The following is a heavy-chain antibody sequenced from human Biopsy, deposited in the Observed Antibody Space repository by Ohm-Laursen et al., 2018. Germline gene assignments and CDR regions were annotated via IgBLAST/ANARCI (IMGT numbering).Heavy chain of an antibody. J-gene: IGHJ6*02. D-gene: IGHD2/OR15-2a*01. CDR1: GGSISSDY. CDR2: IYYSGST. CDR3: ARAANSTGWAYYYFYGMDV. Sequence: SETLSLTCTVSGGSISSDYWSWIRQTPGKGLEWIGCIYYSGSTNYNPSLKSRVTISVDTSKNQFSLRLNSVTAADTAVYYCARAANSTGWAYYYFYGMDVWGQGTTVTVSS. V-gene: IGHV4-59*01.